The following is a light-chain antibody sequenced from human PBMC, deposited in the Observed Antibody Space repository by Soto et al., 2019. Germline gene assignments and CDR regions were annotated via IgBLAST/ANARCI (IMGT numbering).Light chain of an antibody. CDR3: QLYSSSHLT. CDR2: GAT. Sequence: EIVLTQSPGTLSLSPGERATLSCRASQSTSSSYLAWVQQKPGQAPRLRIYGATSRATGIPDRFSGSDSGTDITLTISRLEPEDFAVYYCQLYSSSHLTVGGGPKVEIK. V-gene: IGKV3-20*01. J-gene: IGKJ4*01. CDR1: QSTSSSY.